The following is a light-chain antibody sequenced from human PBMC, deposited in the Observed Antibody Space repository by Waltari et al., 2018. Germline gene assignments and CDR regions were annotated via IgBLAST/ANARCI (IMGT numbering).Light chain of an antibody. CDR3: QQRSNWPPTWT. CDR2: DAS. Sequence: EIVLTQSPATLSLSPGERATLSCRASQSVSSYLAWYQQKPGQAPRLLIYDASNRATGIPARFSGSGAGTDFTLTISRLEPEDFAVYYCQQRSNWPPTWTFGQGTKVEIK. J-gene: IGKJ1*01. CDR1: QSVSSY. V-gene: IGKV3-11*01.